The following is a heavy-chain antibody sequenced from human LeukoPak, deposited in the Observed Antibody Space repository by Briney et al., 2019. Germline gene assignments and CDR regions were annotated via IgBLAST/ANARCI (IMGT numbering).Heavy chain of an antibody. D-gene: IGHD3-10*02. CDR1: GFTLSSYW. V-gene: IGHV3-74*01. Sequence: GGSLRLSCAASGFTLSSYWMHWVRQAPGKGLVWVSRIKSDGSTTNYADSVKGRFTISRDNAKNTLYLQMNSLRAEDTAVYYCAELGITMIGGVWGKGTTVTISS. J-gene: IGHJ6*04. CDR2: IKSDGSTT. CDR3: AELGITMIGGV.